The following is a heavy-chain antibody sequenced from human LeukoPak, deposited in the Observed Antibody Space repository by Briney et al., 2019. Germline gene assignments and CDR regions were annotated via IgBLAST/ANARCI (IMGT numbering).Heavy chain of an antibody. V-gene: IGHV4-4*07. CDR1: GGSISSYY. CDR2: IHNSGST. J-gene: IGHJ2*01. Sequence: SETLSLTCTVSGGSISSYYWSWIRQPAGKGLEWIGRIHNSGSTNYNPSLKSRVTMSVDTSKNQFSLKLSSVTAADTAVYYCARDMGIAAAGTHPNWYFDLWGRGTLVTVSS. CDR3: ARDMGIAAAGTHPNWYFDL. D-gene: IGHD6-13*01.